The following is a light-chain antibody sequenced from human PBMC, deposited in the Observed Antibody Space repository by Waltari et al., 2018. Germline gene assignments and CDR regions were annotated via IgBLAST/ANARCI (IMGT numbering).Light chain of an antibody. CDR2: RNK. V-gene: IGLV1-47*01. J-gene: IGLJ1*01. CDR3: AAWDDSLYA. Sequence: QSVLTQPPSASGTPGQRVTISCSGSSSNIGVNYVYWDQQLPGRAPKLLIYRNKQRPSGVPDRFSGSKSGTSASLAISGLRSEDEADYYCAAWDDSLYALGTGTKVSVL. CDR1: SSNIGVNY.